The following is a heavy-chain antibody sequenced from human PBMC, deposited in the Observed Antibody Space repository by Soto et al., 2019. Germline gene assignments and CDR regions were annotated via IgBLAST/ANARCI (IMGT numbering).Heavy chain of an antibody. CDR1: GGSISGYY. V-gene: IGHV4-59*01. D-gene: IGHD3-22*01. J-gene: IGHJ4*02. CDR3: ARGEYDSSIGGYFDS. Sequence: SETLSLTCTVSGGSISGYYWSWIRQPPGKGPEWIGYIFYSGSTKYNLSLRSRVTISLDTSNNQFSLKLSSVTAADTAMYYCARGEYDSSIGGYFDSWRQGTLVTVSS. CDR2: IFYSGST.